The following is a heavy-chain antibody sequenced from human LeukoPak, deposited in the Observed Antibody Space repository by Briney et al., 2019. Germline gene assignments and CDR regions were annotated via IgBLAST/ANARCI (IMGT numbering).Heavy chain of an antibody. Sequence: ASVKVSCKASGYTFTSYYMHWVRQAPGQGLEWMGLINPSGGSTSYAQKFQGRVTMTRDMSTSTVYMELSSLRSEDTAVYYCARHSYSSSWYRSDYYYYYYMDVWGKGTTVTVSS. D-gene: IGHD6-13*01. CDR1: GYTFTSYY. J-gene: IGHJ6*03. V-gene: IGHV1-46*01. CDR3: ARHSYSSSWYRSDYYYYYYMDV. CDR2: INPSGGST.